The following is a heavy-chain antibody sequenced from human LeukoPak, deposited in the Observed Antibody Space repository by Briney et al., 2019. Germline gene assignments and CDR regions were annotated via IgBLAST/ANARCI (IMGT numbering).Heavy chain of an antibody. CDR1: GFTFYTYA. CDR2: ISGSGGST. J-gene: IGHJ4*02. CDR3: AKGRDGYNSDFDY. V-gene: IGHV3-23*01. Sequence: GGSLRLSCAASGFTFYTYAMTWVRQAPGKGLEWVSAISGSGGSTYYADSVKGRFTISRDNSKNTLYLQMNSLRAEDTAVYYCAKGRDGYNSDFDYWGQGTLVTVSS. D-gene: IGHD5-12*01.